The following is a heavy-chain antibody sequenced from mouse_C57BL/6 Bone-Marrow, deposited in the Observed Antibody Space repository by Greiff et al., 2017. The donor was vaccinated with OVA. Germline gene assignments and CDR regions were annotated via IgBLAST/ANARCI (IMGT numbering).Heavy chain of an antibody. CDR2: IWSGGST. CDR3: ARNFFYYYGSSYFDY. Sequence: VQLQQSGPGLVQPSQSLSITCTVSGFSLTSYGVHWVRQSPGKGLEWLGVIWSGGSTDYNAALISGLSISKENSKSQVFCKMNSLQADYTAIYYCARNFFYYYGSSYFDYWGQGTTLTVSS. V-gene: IGHV2-2*01. J-gene: IGHJ2*01. D-gene: IGHD1-1*01. CDR1: GFSLTSYG.